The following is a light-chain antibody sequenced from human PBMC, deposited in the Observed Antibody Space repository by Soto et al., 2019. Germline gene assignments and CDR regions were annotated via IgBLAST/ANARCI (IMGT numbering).Light chain of an antibody. J-gene: IGKJ5*01. Sequence: EIVMTQSPVTLSVSPGERATLSCRASQSINSNLAWYQQKHGQAPSLLIYDASTRATGIPARFSGSGSGTDFTLTITSLEPEDFAVYYCQQRSNWPPASTFGQGTRLEIK. CDR3: QQRSNWPPAST. V-gene: IGKV3-11*01. CDR1: QSINSN. CDR2: DAS.